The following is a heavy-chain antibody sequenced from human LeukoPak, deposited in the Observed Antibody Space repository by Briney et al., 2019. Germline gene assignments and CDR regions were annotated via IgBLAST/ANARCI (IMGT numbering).Heavy chain of an antibody. D-gene: IGHD3-22*01. Sequence: GGSLRLSCAASGFTFSSYSMNWVRQAPGRGLEWVSSISSSSSYIYYADSVKGRFTISRDNSTNTVYLQMNSLRAEDTAVYFCARGFKAYYDNSGYYYYFDYWGQGTLVTVSS. V-gene: IGHV3-21*01. J-gene: IGHJ4*02. CDR1: GFTFSSYS. CDR2: ISSSSSYI. CDR3: ARGFKAYYDNSGYYYYFDY.